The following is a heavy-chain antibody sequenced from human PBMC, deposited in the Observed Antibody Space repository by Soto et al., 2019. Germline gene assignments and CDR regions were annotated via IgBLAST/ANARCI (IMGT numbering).Heavy chain of an antibody. CDR3: ARVSVGFDSRGYLPSY. D-gene: IGHD3-22*01. CDR2: IYYSGST. V-gene: IGHV4-30-4*01. CDR1: GGSISSGDYY. J-gene: IGHJ4*02. Sequence: SQKLSLTCTVSGGSISSGDYYWSWIRQPPGKGLEWIGYIYYSGSTYYNPSLKSRVTISVDTSKNQFSLKLSSVTAADTAVYYCARVSVGFDSRGYLPSYCGQGSL.